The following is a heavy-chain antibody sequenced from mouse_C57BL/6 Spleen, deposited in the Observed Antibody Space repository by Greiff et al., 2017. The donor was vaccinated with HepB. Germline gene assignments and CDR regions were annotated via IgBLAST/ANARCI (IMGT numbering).Heavy chain of an antibody. CDR2: IHPNSGST. CDR3: SGYSNYGYYAMDY. CDR1: GYTFTSYW. J-gene: IGHJ4*01. V-gene: IGHV1-64*01. D-gene: IGHD2-5*01. Sequence: QVQLQQPGAELVKPGASVKLSCKASGYTFTSYWMHWVKQRPGQGLEWIGMIHPNSGSTNYNEKFKSKATLTVDKSSSKAYMQLSSLTSEDSAVYYCSGYSNYGYYAMDYWGQGTSVTVSS.